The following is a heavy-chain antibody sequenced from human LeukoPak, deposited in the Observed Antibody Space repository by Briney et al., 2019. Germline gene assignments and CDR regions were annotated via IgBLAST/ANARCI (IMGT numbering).Heavy chain of an antibody. CDR1: GGSLSCYY. CDR3: ARQWLVSPLFDY. Sequence: SETLSLTCAVYGGSLSCYYWSWLGQPPGKGLEWSGEINHSGSTNYNPSLKSRATISVDTSKNQLSLKLSSMTAADTAVYYCARQWLVSPLFDYWGQGTLVTVSS. V-gene: IGHV4-34*01. CDR2: INHSGST. D-gene: IGHD6-19*01. J-gene: IGHJ4*02.